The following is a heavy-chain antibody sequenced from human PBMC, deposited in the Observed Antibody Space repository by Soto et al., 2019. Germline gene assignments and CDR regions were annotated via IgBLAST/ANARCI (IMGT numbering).Heavy chain of an antibody. CDR1: GFTFDDYG. CDR3: ASGIVGATTYGMDV. J-gene: IGHJ6*02. V-gene: IGHV3-20*04. Sequence: EVPLVESGGGVVRPGGSLRLSCAASGFTFDDYGLSWVRQAPGKGLEWVSGINCNGGSTRYADSVKGRLTISRDNAKESLYLQMNSLSAEDTALYYCASGIVGATTYGMDVWGQGTTVTVSS. D-gene: IGHD1-26*01. CDR2: INCNGGST.